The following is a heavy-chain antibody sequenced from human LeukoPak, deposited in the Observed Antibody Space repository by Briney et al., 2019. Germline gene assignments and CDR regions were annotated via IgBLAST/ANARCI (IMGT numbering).Heavy chain of an antibody. CDR3: ARRYCSSTSRYYFDY. J-gene: IGHJ4*02. Sequence: ASVKVSCKASGYTFTDYYMHWVRQAPGQGLEWMGWINANRGGANYAQRFQGRVTMTRDTSITTAYMELSRLKSDDTAVYYCARRYCSSTSRYYFDYWGQGTLVTVSS. CDR1: GYTFTDYY. D-gene: IGHD2-2*01. V-gene: IGHV1-2*02. CDR2: INANRGGA.